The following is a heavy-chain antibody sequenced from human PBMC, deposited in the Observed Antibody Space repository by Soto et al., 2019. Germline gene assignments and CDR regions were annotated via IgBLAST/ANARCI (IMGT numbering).Heavy chain of an antibody. CDR3: ARTLYGDNVDY. J-gene: IGHJ4*02. V-gene: IGHV1-8*01. D-gene: IGHD4-17*01. CDR2: MNPNSGNT. Sequence: RQATGQGLEWMGWMNPNSGNTGYAQKFQGRVTMTRNTSISTAYMELSSLRSEDTAVYYCARTLYGDNVDYWGQGTLVTVSS.